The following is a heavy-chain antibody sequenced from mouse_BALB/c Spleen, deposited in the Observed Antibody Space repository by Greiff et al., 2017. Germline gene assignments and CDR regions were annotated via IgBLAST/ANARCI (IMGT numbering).Heavy chain of an antibody. Sequence: DVKLVESGGGLVQPGGSLRLSCATSGFTFTDYYMSWVRQPPGKALEWLGFIRNKANGYTTEYSASVKGRFTISRDNSQSILYLQMNTLRAEDSATYYCAREMDYDLFAYWGQGTLVTVSA. D-gene: IGHD2-4*01. CDR3: AREMDYDLFAY. CDR1: GFTFTDYY. J-gene: IGHJ3*01. V-gene: IGHV7-3*02. CDR2: IRNKANGYTT.